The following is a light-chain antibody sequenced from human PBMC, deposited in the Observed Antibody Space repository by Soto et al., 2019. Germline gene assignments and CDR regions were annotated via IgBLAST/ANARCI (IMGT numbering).Light chain of an antibody. CDR3: QTWGADSVI. J-gene: IGLJ2*01. CDR2: LNSDGSH. V-gene: IGLV4-69*01. Sequence: QSVLTQSPSASASLGASVKLTCTLSSGHSSYAIAWHQQQPEKGPRFLMKLNSDGSHSKGDGISDRFSGSSSGAEHYLTISSLQSEDEADYYCQTWGADSVIFGGGTKLTVL. CDR1: SGHSSYA.